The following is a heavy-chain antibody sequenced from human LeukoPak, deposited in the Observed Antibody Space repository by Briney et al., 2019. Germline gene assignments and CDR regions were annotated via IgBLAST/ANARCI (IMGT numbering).Heavy chain of an antibody. CDR1: GFTFSSYW. J-gene: IGHJ4*02. CDR2: IKQDGSEK. Sequence: GGSLRLPCAASGFTFSSYWMSWVRQAPGKGLEWVANIKQDGSEKYYVDSVKGRFTISRDNAKNSLYLQMNSLRAEDTAVYYCARDGGDSSGYYPMAYWGQGTLVTVSS. V-gene: IGHV3-7*03. CDR3: ARDGGDSSGYYPMAY. D-gene: IGHD3-22*01.